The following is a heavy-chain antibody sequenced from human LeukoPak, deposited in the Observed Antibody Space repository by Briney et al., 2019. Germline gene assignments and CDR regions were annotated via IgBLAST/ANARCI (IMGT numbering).Heavy chain of an antibody. Sequence: GGSLRLSCAASGFTFSSYGMHWVRQAPGKGLEWVAVIWYDGSNKYYADSVKGRFTTSRDNSKNTLYLQMNSLRAEDTAVYYRARGVTILYGMDVWGQGTTVTVSS. CDR1: GFTFSSYG. CDR2: IWYDGSNK. D-gene: IGHD3-9*01. V-gene: IGHV3-33*01. J-gene: IGHJ6*02. CDR3: ARGVTILYGMDV.